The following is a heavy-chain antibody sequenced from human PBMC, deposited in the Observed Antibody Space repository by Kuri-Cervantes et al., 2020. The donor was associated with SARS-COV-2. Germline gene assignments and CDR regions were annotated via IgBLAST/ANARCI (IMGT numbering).Heavy chain of an antibody. Sequence: ASVKVSCKASGGTFSSYAISWVRQAPGQGLEWMGGFDPEDGETIYAQKFQGRVTMTEDTSTDAAYMELSSLRSEDTAVYYCATGFTGRYSSSAKDEYYFDYWGQGTLVTVSS. CDR2: FDPEDGET. V-gene: IGHV1-24*01. CDR1: GGTFSSYA. J-gene: IGHJ4*02. D-gene: IGHD6-13*01. CDR3: ATGFTGRYSSSAKDEYYFDY.